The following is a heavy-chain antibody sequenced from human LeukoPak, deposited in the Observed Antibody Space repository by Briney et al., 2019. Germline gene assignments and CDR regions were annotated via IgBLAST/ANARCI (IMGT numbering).Heavy chain of an antibody. CDR2: IFYSGST. CDR1: DASIGSTSYY. CDR3: ARGRTEGNSRGPPDC. D-gene: IGHD1/OR15-1a*01. V-gene: IGHV4-31*03. Sequence: TPSLPCRVSDASIGSTSYYWNWLRQHPGKGLAWIGYIFYSGSTYYNPSLKSRVTIALDTSKNQFSLKLTSVIAADTAVYFCARGRTEGNSRGPPDCWGQGTLVTVS. J-gene: IGHJ4*02.